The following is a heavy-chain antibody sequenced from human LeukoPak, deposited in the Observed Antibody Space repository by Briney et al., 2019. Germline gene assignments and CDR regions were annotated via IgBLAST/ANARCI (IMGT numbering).Heavy chain of an antibody. CDR1: GGSISSYY. Sequence: SETLSLTCTVSGGSISSYYWSWIRQPPGKGLEWIGYIYTSGSTNYNPSLKSRVTISVDTSKNQFSLKLSSVTAADTAVYYCSRDRTRGDYYYMDVWGKGTTVTVSS. V-gene: IGHV4-4*09. J-gene: IGHJ6*03. CDR2: IYTSGST. D-gene: IGHD3-10*01. CDR3: SRDRTRGDYYYMDV.